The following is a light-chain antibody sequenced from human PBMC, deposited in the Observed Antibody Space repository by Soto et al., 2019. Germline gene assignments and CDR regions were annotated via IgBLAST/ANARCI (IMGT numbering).Light chain of an antibody. CDR1: SSDVGGYDY. CDR2: EVN. V-gene: IGLV2-14*01. J-gene: IGLJ1*01. Sequence: QSALTQPASVSGSPGQSVTISCTGASSDVGGYDYVSWYQQHPGKAPKLILFEVNNRPSGVSNHFSGSKSCNTASLIISGLQADDEADYYCSSYSSTSTLVFGSGTKLTVL. CDR3: SSYSSTSTLV.